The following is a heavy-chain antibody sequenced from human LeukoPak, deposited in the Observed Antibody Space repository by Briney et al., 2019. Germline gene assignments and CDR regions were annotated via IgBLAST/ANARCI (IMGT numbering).Heavy chain of an antibody. CDR1: GFTFRSYA. D-gene: IGHD6-19*01. CDR2: ISGSGGNT. J-gene: IGHJ4*02. Sequence: GGSLRLSCAASGFTFRSYAMSWVRQAPGKGLEWVSTISGSGGNTYYADSVKGRFTISRDNSKNTLYLQMNSLRAEDTAVYYCAKDSFWTSVAGMGFDYWGRGTLVTVSS. V-gene: IGHV3-23*01. CDR3: AKDSFWTSVAGMGFDY.